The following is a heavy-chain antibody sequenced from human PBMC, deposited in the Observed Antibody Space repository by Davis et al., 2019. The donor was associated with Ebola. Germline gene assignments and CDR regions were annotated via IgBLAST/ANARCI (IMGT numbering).Heavy chain of an antibody. V-gene: IGHV3-53*01. CDR1: GFTVSSNY. Sequence: PGGSLRLSCAASGFTVSSNYMSWVRQAPGKGLEWVSVIYSGGSTYYADSVRGRFTISRDNSKNTLYLQMNSLRAEDTAVYYCAKDRSSSWRTAGNFDYWGQGTLVTVSS. J-gene: IGHJ4*02. CDR2: IYSGGST. CDR3: AKDRSSSWRTAGNFDY. D-gene: IGHD6-13*01.